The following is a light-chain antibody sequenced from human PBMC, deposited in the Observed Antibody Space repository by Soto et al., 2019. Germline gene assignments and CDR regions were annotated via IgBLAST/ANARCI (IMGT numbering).Light chain of an antibody. Sequence: QSVLTQPPSVSAAPGQKVTISCSGSSSNIGNKDVSWYQQVPGTAPKLLIYENDKRPSGIPDRFSGSKSGTSATLGITGLQTGDEADYYCETWDLGLSAVVFGGGTQLTVL. V-gene: IGLV1-51*02. J-gene: IGLJ3*02. CDR1: SSNIGNKD. CDR3: ETWDLGLSAVV. CDR2: END.